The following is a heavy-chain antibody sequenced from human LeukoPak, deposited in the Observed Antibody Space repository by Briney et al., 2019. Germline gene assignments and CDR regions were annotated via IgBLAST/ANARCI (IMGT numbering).Heavy chain of an antibody. Sequence: GGSLRLSCAASGFSFSDHAMNWVRQAPGKGLEWVSSLSETGDTTDYADHVKGRFTISRDNSKNTLSLKMNSLRPDDTAVYYCAKQWLVGIWGQGTLVTVSS. V-gene: IGHV3-23*01. CDR1: GFSFSDHA. CDR2: LSETGDTT. J-gene: IGHJ4*02. CDR3: AKQWLVGI. D-gene: IGHD6-19*01.